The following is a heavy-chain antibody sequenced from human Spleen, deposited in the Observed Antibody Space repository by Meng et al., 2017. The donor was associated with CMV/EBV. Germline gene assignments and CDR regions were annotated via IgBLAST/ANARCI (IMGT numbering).Heavy chain of an antibody. CDR2: INHSGST. CDR3: ARDTVTPLYYYGMDV. CDR1: GGSFSGYY. Sequence: YGGSFSGYYWSWIRQPQGKGLEWIGEINHSGSTNYNPSLKSRVTISVDTSKNQFSLKLSSVTAADTAVYYCARDTVTPLYYYGMDVWGQGTTVTVSS. V-gene: IGHV4-34*01. J-gene: IGHJ6*02. D-gene: IGHD4-17*01.